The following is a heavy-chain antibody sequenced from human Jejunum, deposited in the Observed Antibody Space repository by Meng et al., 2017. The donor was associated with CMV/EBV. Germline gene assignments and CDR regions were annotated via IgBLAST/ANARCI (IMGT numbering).Heavy chain of an antibody. V-gene: IGHV4-30-4*08. CDR1: SINSGDYY. Sequence: SINSGDYYWSWIRQPPGKGLEWIGFTKYSGRTYYNPSLKSRLIISLDTSENQFSLSLTSVTAADTAVYYCARTEDCSSTSCYTGFDPWGQGSLVTVSS. D-gene: IGHD2-2*01. CDR3: ARTEDCSSTSCYTGFDP. CDR2: TKYSGRT. J-gene: IGHJ5*02.